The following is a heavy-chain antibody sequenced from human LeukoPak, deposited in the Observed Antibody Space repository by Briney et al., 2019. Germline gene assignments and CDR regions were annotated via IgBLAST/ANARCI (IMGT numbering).Heavy chain of an antibody. Sequence: GGSLRLSCEASGFSFSRHWMHWIRQPPGKGLVWVARISDGGSYRSHVGSVEGRFTISRDNVRNVLYLHMNDLRGEDTAVYYCASFGISWTSAYWGQGTLVTVSS. CDR1: GFSFSRHW. D-gene: IGHD2-21*01. CDR3: ASFGISWTSAY. V-gene: IGHV3-74*01. J-gene: IGHJ4*02. CDR2: ISDGGSYR.